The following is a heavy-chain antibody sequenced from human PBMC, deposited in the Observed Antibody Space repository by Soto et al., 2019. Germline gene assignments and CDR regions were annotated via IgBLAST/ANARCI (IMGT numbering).Heavy chain of an antibody. CDR3: ARDGIAVAGRANWFDP. V-gene: IGHV4-59*01. Sequence: SETLSLTCTVSGGSISSYYWSWIRQPPGKGLEWIGYIYYSGSTNYNPSLKSRVTISVDTSKNQFSLKLSSVTAADTAVYYCARDGIAVAGRANWFDPWGQGTLVTVSS. CDR2: IYYSGST. J-gene: IGHJ5*02. D-gene: IGHD6-19*01. CDR1: GGSISSYY.